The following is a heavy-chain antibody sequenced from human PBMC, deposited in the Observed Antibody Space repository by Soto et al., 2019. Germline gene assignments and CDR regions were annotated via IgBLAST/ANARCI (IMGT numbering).Heavy chain of an antibody. CDR3: ARSSISGIFSYYY. CDR2: INPNNGNT. V-gene: IGHV1-18*01. CDR1: GYTFTDNG. D-gene: IGHD3-10*01. J-gene: IGHJ4*02. Sequence: QVQLVQSGAEVKKPGASVKVSCKASGYTFTDNGVSWMRQAPGQGLEWMGWINPNNGNTKYAQNFQGRVTMTTETATSTAYVELRSLRSDDTAMYYCARSSISGIFSYYYWGQGTLVTVSS.